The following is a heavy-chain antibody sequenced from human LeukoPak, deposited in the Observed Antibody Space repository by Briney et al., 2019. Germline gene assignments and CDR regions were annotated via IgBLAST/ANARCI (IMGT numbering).Heavy chain of an antibody. CDR2: ISAYNGNT. D-gene: IGHD3-22*01. V-gene: IGHV1-18*01. CDR3: ARSDVTYYDSSGYLW. Sequence: GASVKVSCKASGYTFTSYGISWVRQAPGQGLEWMGWISAYNGNTNYAQKLQGRVTMTTDTSTSTAYMELRSLRSDDTAVYYCARSDVTYYDSSGYLWWGQGTLVTVSS. J-gene: IGHJ4*02. CDR1: GYTFTSYG.